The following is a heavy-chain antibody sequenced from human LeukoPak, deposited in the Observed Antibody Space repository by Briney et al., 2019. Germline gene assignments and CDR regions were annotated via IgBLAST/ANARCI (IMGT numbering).Heavy chain of an antibody. Sequence: GGSLRLSCAASGFTFSSYAMSWVRQAPGKGLEWVSVIYSGGSTYYADSVKGRFTISRDNSKNTLYLQMNSLRAEDTAVYYCARLSTVADAFDIWGQGTMVTVSS. D-gene: IGHD4-23*01. CDR2: IYSGGST. CDR3: ARLSTVADAFDI. V-gene: IGHV3-53*01. J-gene: IGHJ3*02. CDR1: GFTFSSYA.